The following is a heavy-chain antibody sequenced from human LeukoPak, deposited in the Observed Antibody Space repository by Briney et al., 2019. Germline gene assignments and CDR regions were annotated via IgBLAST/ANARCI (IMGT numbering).Heavy chain of an antibody. D-gene: IGHD1-26*01. V-gene: IGHV3-23*01. Sequence: GGSLRLSCAASRFTFSSFAMSWVRQAPGKGLEWVSAISDSGGSTYYADSVKGRFTISRDSSRNTLFLHMNTLRAEDTAIYYCAKDRTVGASYWYFDLWGRGTLVTVSS. J-gene: IGHJ2*01. CDR3: AKDRTVGASYWYFDL. CDR1: RFTFSSFA. CDR2: ISDSGGST.